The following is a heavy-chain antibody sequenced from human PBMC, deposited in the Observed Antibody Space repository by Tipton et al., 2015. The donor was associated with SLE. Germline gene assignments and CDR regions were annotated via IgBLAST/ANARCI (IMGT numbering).Heavy chain of an antibody. CDR1: GHSISNGDYY. CDR3: ARRVLISGFDP. Sequence: TLSLTCTVSGHSISNGDYYWSWIRQLPGKGLEWIGYIYLSGLTSYNPSLNNRVSISVDTSNSQFSLKLSSVTAADTAVYYCARRVLISGFDPWGQGMLVTVSS. J-gene: IGHJ5*02. CDR2: IYLSGLT. V-gene: IGHV4-31*03. D-gene: IGHD5-12*01.